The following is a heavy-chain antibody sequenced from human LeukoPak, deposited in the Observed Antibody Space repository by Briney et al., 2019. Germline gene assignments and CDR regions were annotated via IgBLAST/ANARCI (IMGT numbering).Heavy chain of an antibody. J-gene: IGHJ3*02. D-gene: IGHD6-6*01. CDR3: ARGPSIAARYDAFDI. Sequence: ASVKVSCKALGYTFTTYYMHWVRQAPGQGLEWMGVINPSDDSTSYAQRFQGRVTMTRDTSTSTVYMELSSLRSEDTAVYYCARGPSIAARYDAFDIWGQGTMVTVSS. CDR1: GYTFTTYY. V-gene: IGHV1-46*01. CDR2: INPSDDST.